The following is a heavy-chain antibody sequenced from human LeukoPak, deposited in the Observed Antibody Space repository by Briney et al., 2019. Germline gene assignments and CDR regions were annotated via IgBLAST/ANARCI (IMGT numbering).Heavy chain of an antibody. Sequence: PGGSLRLSCAASGFTFSSSGMHWVRQAPGKGLEWVAVISYDGSNKYYADSVKGRFTISRDNSKNPLYLQMNSLRAEDTAVYYCAKNPIYGSGSYYPYFDYWGQGTLVTVSS. CDR2: ISYDGSNK. D-gene: IGHD3-10*01. V-gene: IGHV3-30*18. J-gene: IGHJ4*02. CDR1: GFTFSSSG. CDR3: AKNPIYGSGSYYPYFDY.